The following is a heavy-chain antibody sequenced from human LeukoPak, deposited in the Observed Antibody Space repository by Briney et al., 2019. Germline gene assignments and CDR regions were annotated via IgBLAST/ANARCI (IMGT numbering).Heavy chain of an antibody. D-gene: IGHD5-18*01. CDR1: GGSISSSSYY. J-gene: IGHJ4*02. Sequence: SETLSLTCTVSGGSISSSSYYWGWIRQPPGKGLEWIGSIYYSGSTYYNPSLKSRVTISVDTSKNQFSLKLSSVTAADTAVYYCARDVRGYSYGNDYWGRGTLVTVSS. V-gene: IGHV4-39*07. CDR3: ARDVRGYSYGNDY. CDR2: IYYSGST.